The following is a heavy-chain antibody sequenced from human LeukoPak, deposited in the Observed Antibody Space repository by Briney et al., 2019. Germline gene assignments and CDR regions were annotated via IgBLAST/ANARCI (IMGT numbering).Heavy chain of an antibody. Sequence: ASVKVSCKASGYTFTSYDINWVRQATGHGLEWMGWMNPNSGNTGYAQKFQGRVTMTRNTSISTAYMELSSLRSEDTAVYYCASPSQASSSNTNYYYYGMDVWGQGTTVTVSS. CDR1: GYTFTSYD. V-gene: IGHV1-8*01. J-gene: IGHJ6*02. D-gene: IGHD6-6*01. CDR2: MNPNSGNT. CDR3: ASPSQASSSNTNYYYYGMDV.